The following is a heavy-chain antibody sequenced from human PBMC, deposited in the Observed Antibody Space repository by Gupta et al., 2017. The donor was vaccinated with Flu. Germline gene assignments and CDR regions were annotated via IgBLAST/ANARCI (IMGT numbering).Heavy chain of an antibody. CDR2: IKQDGSEK. D-gene: IGHD6-19*01. J-gene: IGHJ4*02. CDR3: ERAPTVAAIPYFDY. Sequence: EVQLVESGGGLVQPGGSLRLSCAASGFTFRSYWMSWVRQAPGKGLEWVANIKQDGSEKYYVDSVKGRFTISRDNAKNSLYLKMNSLRAEDTAVYYCERAPTVAAIPYFDYWGQGTLVSVSS. V-gene: IGHV3-7*04. CDR1: GFTFRSYW.